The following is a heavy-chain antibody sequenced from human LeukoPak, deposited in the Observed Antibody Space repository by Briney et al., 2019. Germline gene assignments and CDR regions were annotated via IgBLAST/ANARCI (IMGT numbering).Heavy chain of an antibody. D-gene: IGHD2-15*01. CDR2: INSDVTTR. CDR1: GFTFKYHW. CDR3: ARDFVYCSGRTCHESFFEY. J-gene: IGHJ4*02. V-gene: IGHV3-74*01. Sequence: GGSLRLSCAASGFTFKYHWMNWVRQAPGKGLVWVSRINSDVTTRNYADSVKGRFTISRDNAKQTLYLQMNSLRVEDTAVYYCARDFVYCSGRTCHESFFEYWGQGTPVTVSS.